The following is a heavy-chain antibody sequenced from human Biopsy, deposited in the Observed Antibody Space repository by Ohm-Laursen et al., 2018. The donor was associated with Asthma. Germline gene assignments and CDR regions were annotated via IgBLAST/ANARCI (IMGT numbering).Heavy chain of an antibody. CDR3: ARGDSSNWSHYYFDY. D-gene: IGHD3-22*01. V-gene: IGHV3-53*01. J-gene: IGHJ4*02. CDR2: IYSGGTS. Sequence: GSLRLSCAAPGFAVSRDHMFWVRQAPGKGLEWVSVIYSGGTSHTADSVRGRFTISRDYSKNTLYLQMHSLRAEDTAVYYCARGDSSNWSHYYFDYWGQGTLVTVSP. CDR1: GFAVSRDH.